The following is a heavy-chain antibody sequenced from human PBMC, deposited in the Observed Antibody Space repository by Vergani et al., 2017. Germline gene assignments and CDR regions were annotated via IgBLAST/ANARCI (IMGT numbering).Heavy chain of an antibody. V-gene: IGHV1-69*02. CDR3: ARYLGYCSGGSCSY. J-gene: IGHJ4*02. CDR2: IIPILGIA. CDR1: GGTFSSYT. D-gene: IGHD2-15*01. Sequence: QVQLVQSGAEVKKPGSSVKVSCKASGGTFSSYTISWVRQAPGQGLEWMGRIIPILGIANYAQKFQGRVTITADKSTSTAYMELSSLRSEDTAVYYCARYLGYCSGGSCSYWGQGPLVTVSS.